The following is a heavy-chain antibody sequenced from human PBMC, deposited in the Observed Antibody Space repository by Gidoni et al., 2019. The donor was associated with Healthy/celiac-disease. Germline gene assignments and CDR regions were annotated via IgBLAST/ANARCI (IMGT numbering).Heavy chain of an antibody. D-gene: IGHD1-26*01. CDR1: GGSFSGYY. CDR2: INHSGST. Sequence: QVQLQQWGAGLLKPSATLSLTCAVYGGSFSGYYWSWIRQPPGKGLEWIGEINHSGSTNYNPSLKSRVTISVDTSKNQFSLKLSSVTAADTAVYYCARRSPWAAFDIWGQGTMVTVSS. CDR3: ARRSPWAAFDI. V-gene: IGHV4-34*01. J-gene: IGHJ3*02.